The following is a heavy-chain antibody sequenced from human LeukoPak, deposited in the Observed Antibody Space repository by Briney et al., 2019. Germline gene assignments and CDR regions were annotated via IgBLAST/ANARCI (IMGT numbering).Heavy chain of an antibody. V-gene: IGHV5-51*01. CDR1: GYTFTTYW. CDR3: ARLGITGATLYYFDY. D-gene: IGHD1-20*01. Sequence: RGESLKISCKGSGYTFTTYWIAWVRQMPGKGLEWMGIIYPGDSDTRYSPSFQGQVTISADKPICTAYLQWSSLKASDTAMFYCARLGITGATLYYFDYWGQGTLVTVSS. CDR2: IYPGDSDT. J-gene: IGHJ4*02.